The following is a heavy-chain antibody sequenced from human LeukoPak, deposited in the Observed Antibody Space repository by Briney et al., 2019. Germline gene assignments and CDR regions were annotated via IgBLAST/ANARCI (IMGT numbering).Heavy chain of an antibody. CDR3: AKEMLVTLGY. CDR2: ISHDGSNK. J-gene: IGHJ4*02. CDR1: GFTFSDYG. V-gene: IGHV3-30*18. Sequence: GGSLRLSCAASGFTFSDYGMHWVRQTPGKGLEWVAVISHDGSNKYYAESVKGRFTISRDNSKNRLYLQMSSLRSEDTAVYYCAKEMLVTLGYWGQGTLVTVSS. D-gene: IGHD4-23*01.